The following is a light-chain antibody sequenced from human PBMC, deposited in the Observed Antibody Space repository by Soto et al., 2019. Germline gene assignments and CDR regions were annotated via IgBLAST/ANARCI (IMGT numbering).Light chain of an antibody. CDR1: SGHSSNI. J-gene: IGLJ3*02. V-gene: IGLV4-60*02. Sequence: QPVLTQSSSASASLGSSVKLTCTLSSGHSSNIIAWHQQQPGKAPRYLMKLEGSGNYNKGSGVPDRFSGSSSGADRYLTISNLHFEDEADYYCETWDSNTRVFGGGPKLTVL. CDR2: LEGSGNY. CDR3: ETWDSNTRV.